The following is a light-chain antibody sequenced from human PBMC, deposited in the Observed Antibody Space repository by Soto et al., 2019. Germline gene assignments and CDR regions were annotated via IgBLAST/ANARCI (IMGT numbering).Light chain of an antibody. CDR3: IQGTHWPPYT. J-gene: IGKJ2*01. Sequence: DVVMTQSPLSLPVTLGQPASISCRSSQSLVHSDGNTYLNWFHQRPDQSPRRLIYKVSNRDSGVPDRFRGSGSDTDFTMKISGVEAEDVGVYYCIQGTHWPPYTFGQGTKMEIK. CDR2: KVS. CDR1: QSLVHSDGNTY. V-gene: IGKV2-30*02.